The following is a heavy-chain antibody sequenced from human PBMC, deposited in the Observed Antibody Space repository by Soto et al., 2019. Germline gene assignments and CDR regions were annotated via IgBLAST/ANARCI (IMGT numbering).Heavy chain of an antibody. CDR1: GYSFTSYW. CDR3: ATQFLSGDSSARILTGSMMDV. D-gene: IGHD3-9*01. CDR2: IDPSDSYT. V-gene: IGHV5-10-1*01. J-gene: IGHJ6*02. Sequence: PGESLKISCKGSGYSFTSYWISWVRQMPGKGLEWMGRIDPSDSYTNYSPSFRGHVTISADKSISTAYLQWSSLKASDTAMYYCATQFLSGDSSARILTGSMMDVWGQGTTVTVSS.